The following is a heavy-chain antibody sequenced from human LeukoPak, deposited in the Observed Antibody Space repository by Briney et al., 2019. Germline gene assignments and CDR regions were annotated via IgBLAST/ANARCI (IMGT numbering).Heavy chain of an antibody. CDR3: AKDSGGFIVVVPAVHFDY. V-gene: IGHV3-23*01. J-gene: IGHJ4*02. CDR1: GFTFSSYA. D-gene: IGHD2-2*01. Sequence: GGSLRLSCAASGFTFSSYAMSWVRQAPGKGLEWVSAISGSGGSTYYADSVKGRFTISRDNSKNTLYLQMNSLRAEDTAVYYCAKDSGGFIVVVPAVHFDYWGQGTLVTVSS. CDR2: ISGSGGST.